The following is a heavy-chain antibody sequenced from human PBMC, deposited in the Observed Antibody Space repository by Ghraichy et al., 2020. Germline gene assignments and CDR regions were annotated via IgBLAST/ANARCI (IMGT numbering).Heavy chain of an antibody. CDR3: AREAGYSSGWYDPGTMGYFDY. Sequence: SVKVSCKASGGTFSSYAISWVRQAPGQGLEWMGGIIPIFGTANYAQKFQGRVTITADKSTSTAYMELSSLRSEDTAVYYCAREAGYSSGWYDPGTMGYFDYWGQGTLVTVSS. D-gene: IGHD6-19*01. V-gene: IGHV1-69*06. J-gene: IGHJ4*02. CDR2: IIPIFGTA. CDR1: GGTFSSYA.